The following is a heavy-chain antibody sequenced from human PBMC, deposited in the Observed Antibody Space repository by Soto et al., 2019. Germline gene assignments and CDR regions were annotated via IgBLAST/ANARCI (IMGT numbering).Heavy chain of an antibody. J-gene: IGHJ5*02. CDR2: IYWNDDK. CDR1: GFSLSTGGVG. CDR3: AHFDYYGSGSYPYNWFDP. D-gene: IGHD3-10*01. Sequence: ESGPTLVNPTQTLTLTCTFSGFSLSTGGVGVGWIRQPPGKALEWLALIYWNDDKRYSPSLKSRLTITKDTSKNQVVLTMTNMDPVDTATYYCAHFDYYGSGSYPYNWFDPWGQGTLVTVSS. V-gene: IGHV2-5*01.